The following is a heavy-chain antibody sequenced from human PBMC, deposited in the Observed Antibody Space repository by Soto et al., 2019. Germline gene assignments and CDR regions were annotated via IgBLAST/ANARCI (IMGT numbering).Heavy chain of an antibody. Sequence: EVQLVQSGAEVKKPGESLRISCKGSGYSFTSYWISWVRQMPGKDLEWMGRIDTSDSYNNYSPSFKGHVTISADKSISSAYLQWSSLKASDTAMYYCVRLQAAGGDNDLTIDYWGQGTLVTVSS. J-gene: IGHJ4*02. V-gene: IGHV5-10-1*01. CDR3: VRLQAAGGDNDLTIDY. CDR1: GYSFTSYW. D-gene: IGHD6-13*01. CDR2: IDTSDSYN.